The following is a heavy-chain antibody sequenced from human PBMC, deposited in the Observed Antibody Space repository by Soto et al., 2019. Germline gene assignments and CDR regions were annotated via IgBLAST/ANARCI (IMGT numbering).Heavy chain of an antibody. CDR3: TTDFILFGNYDYRDY. D-gene: IGHD4-4*01. J-gene: IGHJ4*02. CDR1: GFTFSNAW. Sequence: PGGSLRLSCAASGFTFSNAWMNWVRQAPGKGLEWVGRIKSKTDGGTTDYAAPVKGRFTISRDDSKNTLYLQMNSLKTEDTAVYYCTTDFILFGNYDYRDYWGQGTLVTVSS. CDR2: IKSKTDGGTT. V-gene: IGHV3-15*07.